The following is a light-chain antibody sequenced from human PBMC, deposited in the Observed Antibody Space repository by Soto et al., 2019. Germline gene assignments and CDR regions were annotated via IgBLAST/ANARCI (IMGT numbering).Light chain of an antibody. CDR2: DVS. CDR1: SSDVGGYNY. J-gene: IGLJ2*01. V-gene: IGLV2-14*01. Sequence: QYVLTQSASGSGSPGQSITISCTGTSSDVGGYNYVSWYQQHPGKAPKLMIYDVSNRPSGVSNRFSGSKSANTASLTISGLQAEDEADYYCSSYTGSSTYVVFGGGTQLTVL. CDR3: SSYTGSSTYVV.